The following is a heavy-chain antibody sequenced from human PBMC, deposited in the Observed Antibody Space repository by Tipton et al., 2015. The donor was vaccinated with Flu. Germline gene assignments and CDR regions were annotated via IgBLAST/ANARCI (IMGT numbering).Heavy chain of an antibody. J-gene: IGHJ4*02. V-gene: IGHV3-7*01. Sequence: SGFTFNTYWMSWVRQAPGKGLEWVAKIKGDGSEKYYVDSVKGRLTISRDNAKKSLYLQMNSLRAEDTAVYYCARDANWGFDYWGQGTLVTVSS. CDR3: ARDANWGFDY. CDR1: GFTFNTYW. D-gene: IGHD7-27*01. CDR2: IKGDGSEK.